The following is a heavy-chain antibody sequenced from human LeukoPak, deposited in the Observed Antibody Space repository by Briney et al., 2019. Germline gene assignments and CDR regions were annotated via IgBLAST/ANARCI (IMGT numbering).Heavy chain of an antibody. Sequence: GGSLRLSCAASGLTFSSYGMHWVRQAPGKGLEWVAFIRYDGSNKYYADSVKGRFTISRDNSKNTLYLQMNSLRAEDTAVYYCAKGRGYSGYDSMFPLWGQGTLVTVSS. J-gene: IGHJ4*02. CDR3: AKGRGYSGYDSMFPL. CDR2: IRYDGSNK. CDR1: GLTFSSYG. D-gene: IGHD5-12*01. V-gene: IGHV3-30*02.